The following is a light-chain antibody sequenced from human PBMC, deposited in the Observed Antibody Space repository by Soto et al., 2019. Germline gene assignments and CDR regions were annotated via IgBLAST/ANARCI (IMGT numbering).Light chain of an antibody. CDR1: QTVKNN. CDR3: QQTYRHPRT. Sequence: DIQMTQSPSSVSASVGDSVSFACQSSQTVKNNVNWYQHKRGKAPKLLISGSSNLQNGVPPRFSGSGTGTDFTLTINSLQLEDAATYYCQQTYRHPRTFGQGTSV. CDR2: GSS. J-gene: IGKJ1*01. V-gene: IGKV1-39*01.